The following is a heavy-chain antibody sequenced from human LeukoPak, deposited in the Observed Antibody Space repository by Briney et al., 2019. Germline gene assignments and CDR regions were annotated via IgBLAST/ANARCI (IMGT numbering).Heavy chain of an antibody. V-gene: IGHV3-30*02. J-gene: IGHJ4*02. Sequence: GGSLRPSCAASGFTFSNFGMHWVRQAPGKGLEWVAFIRYDGSNKYYADSVKGRFTISRDNSKNTLYLQMNSLRAEDTAVYYCAKPGGDCPYYWGQGTLVTVSS. D-gene: IGHD2-21*02. CDR1: GFTFSNFG. CDR3: AKPGGDCPYY. CDR2: IRYDGSNK.